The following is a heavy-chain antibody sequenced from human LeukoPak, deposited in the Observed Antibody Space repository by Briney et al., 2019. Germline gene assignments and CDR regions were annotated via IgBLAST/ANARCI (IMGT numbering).Heavy chain of an antibody. Sequence: SETLSLTCTVSGGSISSYYWSWVRQPPGKGLEWIGYIYYSGSTNYNPSLKSRVTISVDTSKNQFSLKLSSVTAADTAVYYCARCIAAADEVTDYWGQGTLVTVSS. J-gene: IGHJ4*02. CDR1: GGSISSYY. D-gene: IGHD6-13*01. V-gene: IGHV4-59*01. CDR3: ARCIAAADEVTDY. CDR2: IYYSGST.